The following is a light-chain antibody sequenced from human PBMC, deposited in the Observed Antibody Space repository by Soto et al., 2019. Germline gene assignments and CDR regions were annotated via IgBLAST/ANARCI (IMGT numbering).Light chain of an antibody. CDR1: SSNIGNNY. J-gene: IGLJ1*01. CDR2: ENN. V-gene: IGLV1-51*02. Sequence: QSVLTQPPSVSAAPGQKVTISCSGSSSNIGNNYVSWYQQLPATAPKLLIYENNKRPSGIPDRFSGSKSGTSATLGITGLQTGDEADYYCGTWDSSLRPFGTGTKLTV. CDR3: GTWDSSLRP.